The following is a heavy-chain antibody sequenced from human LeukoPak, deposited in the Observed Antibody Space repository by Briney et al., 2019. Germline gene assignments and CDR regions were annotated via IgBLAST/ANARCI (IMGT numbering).Heavy chain of an antibody. D-gene: IGHD6-13*01. CDR2: ISGSGGST. Sequence: SGESLRLSCAASGFTVSSNYMSWVRQAPGKGLEWVSAISGSGGSTYYADCVKGRFPISRDNSKHTLYLQMNSLRAEDTAVYYCAKGGQYTSSWYNYCGQGTLVTLSS. J-gene: IGHJ4*02. CDR3: AKGGQYTSSWYNY. CDR1: GFTVSSNY. V-gene: IGHV3-23*01.